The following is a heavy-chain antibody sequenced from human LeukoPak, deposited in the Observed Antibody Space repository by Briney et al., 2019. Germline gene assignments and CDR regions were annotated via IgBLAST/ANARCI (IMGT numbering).Heavy chain of an antibody. J-gene: IGHJ5*02. D-gene: IGHD3-9*01. CDR3: AKEVLGYFDLNWLDP. Sequence: GGSLRLSCAASGFTFSSYAMSWVRQAPGKGLQWVSAISGSGGSTYYADSVKGRFTISRDNSKNTLYLQMNSLRAEDTAVYYCAKEVLGYFDLNWLDPWGQGTLVTVSS. CDR1: GFTFSSYA. CDR2: ISGSGGST. V-gene: IGHV3-23*01.